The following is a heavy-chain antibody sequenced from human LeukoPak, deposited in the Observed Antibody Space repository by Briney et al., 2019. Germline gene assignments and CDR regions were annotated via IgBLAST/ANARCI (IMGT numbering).Heavy chain of an antibody. CDR3: ARGRSLITMVRGLILGY. V-gene: IGHV3-74*01. CDR2: INIDGRTI. D-gene: IGHD3-10*01. CDR1: GLTFNNYW. J-gene: IGHJ4*02. Sequence: PGGSLRLSCAASGLTFNNYWMHWVRQTPGKGLEWVSRINIDGRTINYADSVKGRFSISRDNAKNSLSLQMNSLRAEDTAVYYCARGRSLITMVRGLILGYWGQGTLVTVSS.